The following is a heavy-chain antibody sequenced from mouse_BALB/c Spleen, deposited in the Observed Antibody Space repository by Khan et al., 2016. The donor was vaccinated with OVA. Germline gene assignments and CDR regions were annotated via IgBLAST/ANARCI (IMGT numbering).Heavy chain of an antibody. J-gene: IGHJ3*01. CDR3: ATLYGSPFTY. V-gene: IGHV14-3*02. CDR2: IDPANGDT. Sequence: EVQLQQSGTELIKPGASVKLSCTASGFNIKDTYIHWVKERPEQGPEWIGRIDPANGDTKYDPKFQGKATIPADTSSNTAYLQLSSLTSEDTAVYYCATLYGSPFTYWGQGTLVTVSA. CDR1: GFNIKDTY. D-gene: IGHD2-1*01.